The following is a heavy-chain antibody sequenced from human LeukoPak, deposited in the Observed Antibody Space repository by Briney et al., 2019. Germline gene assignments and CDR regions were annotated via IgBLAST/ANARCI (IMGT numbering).Heavy chain of an antibody. CDR3: ARSLIPYFDY. CDR2: ISSSGSTK. V-gene: IGHV3-48*03. J-gene: IGHJ4*02. Sequence: GGSLRLSCAASGFTFSSYGMNWVRQAPGKGLEWVSFISSSGSTKYYADSVKGRFTISRDNAKNSLYLQMNSLRAEDTAVYYYARSLIPYFDYWGQGTLVAVSS. CDR1: GFTFSSYG. D-gene: IGHD2-21*01.